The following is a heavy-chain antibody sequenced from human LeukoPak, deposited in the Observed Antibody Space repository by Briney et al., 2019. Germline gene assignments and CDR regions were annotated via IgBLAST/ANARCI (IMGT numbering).Heavy chain of an antibody. CDR2: ISYDGSNK. V-gene: IGHV3-30-3*01. J-gene: IGHJ5*02. CDR3: ARRGNCSSTSCWNWFDP. Sequence: GGSLRLSCAASGFTFSSYAMHWVRQARGKGLEWVAVISYDGSNKYYADSAKGRFTISRDNSKNTLYLQMNSLRAEDTAVYYCARRGNCSSTSCWNWFDPWGQGTLVTVSS. CDR1: GFTFSSYA. D-gene: IGHD2-2*01.